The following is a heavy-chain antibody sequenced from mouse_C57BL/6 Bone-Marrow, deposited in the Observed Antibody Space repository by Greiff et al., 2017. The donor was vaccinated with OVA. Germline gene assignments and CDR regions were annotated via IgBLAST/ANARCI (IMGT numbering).Heavy chain of an antibody. D-gene: IGHD4-1*01. CDR2: INPSNGGT. Sequence: VQLQQSGPELVKPGASVKISCKASGYSFTGYYMNWVKQSPEKSLEWIGEINPSNGGTTYNQKFKAKATLTVDKSSSTAYMQLKSLTSEDSAVYYCARGGTSPFAYWGQGTLVTVSA. CDR3: ARGGTSPFAY. J-gene: IGHJ3*01. V-gene: IGHV1-42*01. CDR1: GYSFTGYY.